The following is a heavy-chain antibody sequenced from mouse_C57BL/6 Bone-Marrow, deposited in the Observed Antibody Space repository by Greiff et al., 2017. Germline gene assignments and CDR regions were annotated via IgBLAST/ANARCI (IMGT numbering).Heavy chain of an antibody. CDR3: SRQVTTVLATKYFDV. D-gene: IGHD1-1*01. V-gene: IGHV5-9*01. J-gene: IGHJ1*03. Sequence: EVQLQESGGGLVKPGGSLKLPCAASGFTFSSYTMSWVRPTQEKRLQWVAAISGDGGSHYYPDSVKGRSTISRDKDKSILYLQMSSLRSEDTALYYCSRQVTTVLATKYFDVWGTGTTVTVSS. CDR2: ISGDGGSH. CDR1: GFTFSSYT.